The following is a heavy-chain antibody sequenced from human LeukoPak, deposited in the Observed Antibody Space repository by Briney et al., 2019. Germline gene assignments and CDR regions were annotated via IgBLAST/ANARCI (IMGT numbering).Heavy chain of an antibody. CDR3: ARVEYSSSWYKPDSAIDI. CDR1: GFTFSSYA. D-gene: IGHD6-13*01. CDR2: ISYDGSNK. Sequence: GGSLRLSCAASGFTFSSYAMHWVRQAPGKGLEWVAVISYDGSNKYYADSVKGRFTISRDNSKNTLYLQMNSLRAEDTAVYYCARVEYSSSWYKPDSAIDIWGQGTMVTVSS. J-gene: IGHJ3*02. V-gene: IGHV3-30-3*01.